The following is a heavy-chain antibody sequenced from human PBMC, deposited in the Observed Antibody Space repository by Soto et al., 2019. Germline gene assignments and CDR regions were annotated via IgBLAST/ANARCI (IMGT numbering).Heavy chain of an antibody. Sequence: SVKVSCKASGGTFSSYAISWVRQAPGQGLEWMGGIIPIFGTANYAQKFQGRVTITADESTSTAYMELSSLRSEDTAVYYCARGWEISSGYSSDNWFDPWGQGTLVTVS. D-gene: IGHD3-22*01. V-gene: IGHV1-69*13. CDR3: ARGWEISSGYSSDNWFDP. CDR1: GGTFSSYA. CDR2: IIPIFGTA. J-gene: IGHJ5*02.